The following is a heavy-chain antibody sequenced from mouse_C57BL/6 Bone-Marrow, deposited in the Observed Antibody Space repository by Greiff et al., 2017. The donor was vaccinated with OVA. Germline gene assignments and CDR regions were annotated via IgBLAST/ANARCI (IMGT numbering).Heavy chain of an antibody. D-gene: IGHD1-1*01. CDR3: ARAITTVVAFDY. V-gene: IGHV5-16*01. Sequence: EVHLVESEGGLVQPGSSMKLSCTASGFTFSDYYMAWVRQVPEQGLEWVANINYDGSSTYYLDSLKSRFIISRDNAENLRYLQMSRLKSEDTATYYCARAITTVVAFDYWGQGTTLTVSS. CDR1: GFTFSDYY. CDR2: INYDGSST. J-gene: IGHJ2*01.